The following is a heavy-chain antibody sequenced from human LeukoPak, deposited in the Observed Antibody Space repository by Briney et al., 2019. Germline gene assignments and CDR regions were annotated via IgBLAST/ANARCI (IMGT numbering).Heavy chain of an antibody. CDR2: ISSIISYI. J-gene: IGHJ4*02. D-gene: IGHD3-10*01. CDR3: ARNLPYNYYGSGSYYTAIDY. CDR1: GFTFSSYS. V-gene: IGHV3-21*01. Sequence: GGSLRLSCAASGFTFSSYSMNWVSQAPGKGLECVSSISSIISYIYYADSVNGRFTISRDNAKNSLYLQMNSLRAEDTAVYYCARNLPYNYYGSGSYYTAIDYWGQGTLVTVSS.